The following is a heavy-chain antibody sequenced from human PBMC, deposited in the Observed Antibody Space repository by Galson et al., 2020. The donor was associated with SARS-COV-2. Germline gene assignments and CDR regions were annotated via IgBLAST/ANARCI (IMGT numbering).Heavy chain of an antibody. J-gene: IGHJ5*02. CDR2: IYYSVKT. CDR1: GASIRSRNYY. Sequence: ASETLSLTCTVSGASIRSRNYYWSWIRQHPGKGLEWIGYIYYSVKTSYNPSLKSRVTISVDTSKNQFSLNLSSVTVADTDVYYCARGVTTPCNHWFDPWGQGTLVTVSS. V-gene: IGHV4-31*03. D-gene: IGHD4-4*01. CDR3: ARGVTTPCNHWFDP.